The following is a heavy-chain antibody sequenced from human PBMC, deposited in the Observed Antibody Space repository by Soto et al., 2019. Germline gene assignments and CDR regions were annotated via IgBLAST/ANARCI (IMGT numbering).Heavy chain of an antibody. CDR2: IFSNDEK. Sequence: QVTLKESGPVLVKPTETLTLTCTVSGFPLSNARMGVSWIRQPPGKALEWLAHIFSNDEKSYSTSLKSRLTISKDTSKSQVVLTMTNMDPVDTATYYCARSPGIAVAGTPFDYWGQGTLVTVSS. J-gene: IGHJ4*02. CDR1: GFPLSNARMG. CDR3: ARSPGIAVAGTPFDY. V-gene: IGHV2-26*01. D-gene: IGHD6-19*01.